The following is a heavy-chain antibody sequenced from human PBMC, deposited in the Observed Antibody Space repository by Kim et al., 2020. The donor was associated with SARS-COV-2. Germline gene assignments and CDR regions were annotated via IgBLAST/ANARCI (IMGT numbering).Heavy chain of an antibody. Sequence: ASVKVSCKASGYTFTKFPIHWVRQAPGQRLEWMGLINVGTGSTQYSQRFQGRVTITRDTSANTAYLELSSLRSEDTALFYCARRIGLGQPVTDSHYGMDVGGRGNTLIVSS. D-gene: IGHD6-6*01. CDR3: ARRIGLGQPVTDSHYGMDV. CDR1: GYTFTKFP. CDR2: INVGTGST. J-gene: IGHJ6*02. V-gene: IGHV1-3*01.